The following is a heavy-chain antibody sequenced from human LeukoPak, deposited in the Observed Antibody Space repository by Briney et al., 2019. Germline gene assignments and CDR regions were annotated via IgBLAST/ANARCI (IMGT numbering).Heavy chain of an antibody. J-gene: IGHJ4*02. Sequence: QPGGSLRLSCAASGFTFSSYWMHWVRQAPGKGLVWVSRINGDGGSTSYADSVKGRFTTSRDNAKNTLYLQMNSLRAEDTAVYYCARDRGYTPDCWGQGTLVTVSS. V-gene: IGHV3-74*01. D-gene: IGHD5-18*01. CDR3: ARDRGYTPDC. CDR1: GFTFSSYW. CDR2: INGDGGST.